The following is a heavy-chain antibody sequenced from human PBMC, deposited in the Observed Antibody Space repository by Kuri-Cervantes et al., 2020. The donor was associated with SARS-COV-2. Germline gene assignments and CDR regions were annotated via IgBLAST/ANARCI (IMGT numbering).Heavy chain of an antibody. CDR2: ISSSGSTI. CDR1: GFTFSSYE. J-gene: IGHJ6*03. CDR3: AREGGYCSSTSCYSWAVYYYYYYMDV. V-gene: IGHV3-48*03. D-gene: IGHD2-2*01. Sequence: GESLKISCAASGFTFSSYEMNWVRQAPGKGLEWVSYISSSGSTIYYADSVKGRFTISRDNAKNSLYLQMNSLRAEDTAVYYCAREGGYCSSTSCYSWAVYYYYYYMDVWGKGTTVTVSS.